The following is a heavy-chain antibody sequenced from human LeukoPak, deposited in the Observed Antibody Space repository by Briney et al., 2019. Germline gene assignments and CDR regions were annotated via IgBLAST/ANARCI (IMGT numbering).Heavy chain of an antibody. J-gene: IGHJ6*03. Sequence: SVKVSCKASGGTFSSYAISWVRQAPGQGLEWMGGIIPIFGTANYAQKFQGRVTITADESTSTAYMELSSLRSEDTAVYYCARGSFGEFYYYYMDVWGKGTTVTISS. V-gene: IGHV1-69*13. CDR3: ARGSFGEFYYYYMDV. CDR1: GGTFSSYA. D-gene: IGHD3-10*01. CDR2: IIPIFGTA.